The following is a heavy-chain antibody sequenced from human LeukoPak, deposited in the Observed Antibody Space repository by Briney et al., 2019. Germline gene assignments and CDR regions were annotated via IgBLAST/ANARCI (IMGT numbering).Heavy chain of an antibody. V-gene: IGHV3-21*01. J-gene: IGHJ4*02. Sequence: PGGSLRLSCAASGFTFSSYGMHWVRQAPGKGLEWGSSISSSSSYISYADSVKGRFTISRDNPKNSRYLQMNSLRAEDTAVYYCARDPTTRNWSSGRTVRGVYYFDCWGQGTLVTVSS. CDR1: GFTFSSYG. CDR2: ISSSSSYI. D-gene: IGHD3-10*01. CDR3: ARDPTTRNWSSGRTVRGVYYFDC.